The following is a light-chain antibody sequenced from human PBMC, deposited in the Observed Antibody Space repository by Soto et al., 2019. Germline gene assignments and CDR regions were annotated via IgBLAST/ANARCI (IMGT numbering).Light chain of an antibody. CDR1: QSITNNY. CDR3: QQYGYLVT. Sequence: EIVLTQSPGTLSLSPGERPTLSCRASQSITNNYLAWYQQKPGRAHRLLIYGASSRATGIPDRFSGSGSGTDFTLTISRLEPEDFAMYYCQQYGYLVTFGGGTKVDIK. V-gene: IGKV3-20*01. J-gene: IGKJ4*01. CDR2: GAS.